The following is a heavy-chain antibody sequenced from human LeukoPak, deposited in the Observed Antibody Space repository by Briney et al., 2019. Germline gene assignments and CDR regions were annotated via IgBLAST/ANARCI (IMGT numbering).Heavy chain of an antibody. Sequence: GGSLRLSCAASGFTFSSYAMSWVRQAPGKGLEWVSAISGSGGSTYYADSVKGRFTISRDNSKNTLYLQMNSLRAEDTAVYYCAKVRIVGVGDTRCFDYWGQGTLVTVSS. V-gene: IGHV3-23*01. D-gene: IGHD1-26*01. J-gene: IGHJ4*02. CDR2: ISGSGGST. CDR1: GFTFSSYA. CDR3: AKVRIVGVGDTRCFDY.